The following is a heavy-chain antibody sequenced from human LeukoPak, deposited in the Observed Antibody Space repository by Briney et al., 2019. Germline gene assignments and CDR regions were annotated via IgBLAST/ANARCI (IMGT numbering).Heavy chain of an antibody. CDR2: IGSPDNRI. CDR3: VRETVAGTFDF. J-gene: IGHJ4*02. D-gene: IGHD6-19*01. Sequence: GVSLRLSCAASGFTLSDYYMSGIRQAPGKGLEWLSDIGSPDNRISYTDSLKGRFTISRDNPKNSLYLEMNSLRAEDTAVYYCVRETVAGTFDFWGQGTLVTVSS. CDR1: GFTLSDYY. V-gene: IGHV3-11*01.